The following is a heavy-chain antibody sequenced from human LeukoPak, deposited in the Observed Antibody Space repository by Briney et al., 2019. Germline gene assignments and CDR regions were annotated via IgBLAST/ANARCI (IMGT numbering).Heavy chain of an antibody. D-gene: IGHD1-1*01. V-gene: IGHV3-30-3*01. CDR1: GFPFSSYA. Sequence: GGSLRLSCAASGFPFSSYAMHWVRQAPGKGLEWVAVITYDGSNKYYADSVKGRFTISRDNAKNSLYLQMNSLRAEDTAVYYCARVGRNWFDPWGQGTLVTVSS. J-gene: IGHJ5*02. CDR3: ARVGRNWFDP. CDR2: ITYDGSNK.